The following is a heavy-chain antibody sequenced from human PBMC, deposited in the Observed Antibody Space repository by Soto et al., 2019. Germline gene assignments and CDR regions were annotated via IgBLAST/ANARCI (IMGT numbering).Heavy chain of an antibody. CDR1: GYTFTSYD. Sequence: GASVKVSCKASGYTFTSYDINWVRQATGQGLEWMGWMNPNSGNTGYAQKFQGRVTMTRNTSISTVYMELSSLRSEDTAVYYCARGLPHYGSGSYYSRFDPWGQGTLVTVSS. CDR2: MNPNSGNT. CDR3: ARGLPHYGSGSYYSRFDP. J-gene: IGHJ5*02. D-gene: IGHD3-10*01. V-gene: IGHV1-8*01.